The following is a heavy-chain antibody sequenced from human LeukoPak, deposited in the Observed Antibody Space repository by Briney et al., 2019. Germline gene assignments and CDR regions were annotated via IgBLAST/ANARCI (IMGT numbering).Heavy chain of an antibody. J-gene: IGHJ4*02. CDR2: ISTSGDST. D-gene: IGHD2-2*01. V-gene: IGHV3-23*01. CDR1: RFTFTRHA. CDR3: AKRYCTTTSCSFFDS. Sequence: GGSLRLSCAASRFTFTRHAMSWVRQALGNGLDSLSLISTSGDSTYYAVSVKGRFTISRDNSENTLYLQMNSLRAEDTAVYSCAKRYCTTTSCSFFDSWGQGTLVTVSS.